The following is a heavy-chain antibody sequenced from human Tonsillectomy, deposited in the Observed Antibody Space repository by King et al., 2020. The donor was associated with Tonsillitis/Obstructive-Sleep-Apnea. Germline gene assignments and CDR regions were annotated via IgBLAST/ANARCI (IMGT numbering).Heavy chain of an antibody. CDR1: GYTFSSYG. V-gene: IGHV1-18*01. J-gene: IGHJ6*03. Sequence: VQLVESGAEVKKPGASVKVSCKASGYTFSSYGIIWVRQAPGQGLEWMGWISVYKDNTNYAQKFQGRVTMTTDTSTSTAYMELRSLRSDDTALYYCARVPRYCSSTSCYKDYYYYMDVWGKGTTVTVSS. D-gene: IGHD2-2*02. CDR2: ISVYKDNT. CDR3: ARVPRYCSSTSCYKDYYYYMDV.